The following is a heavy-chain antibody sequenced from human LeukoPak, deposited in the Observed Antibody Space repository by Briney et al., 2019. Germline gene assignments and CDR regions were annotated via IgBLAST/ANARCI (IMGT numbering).Heavy chain of an antibody. V-gene: IGHV3-23*01. CDR1: GFTFSSYA. D-gene: IGHD2-21*01. CDR2: IYENGGTT. Sequence: RPGGSLRLSCAASGFTFSSYAMSWVRQAPEKGLEFVSGIYENGGTTYYADSVKGRFSISRDNSKNTLYLQMDSLRGEDTAVYYCAKDFRIGYSAHFDYWGQGALVTVSS. J-gene: IGHJ4*02. CDR3: AKDFRIGYSAHFDY.